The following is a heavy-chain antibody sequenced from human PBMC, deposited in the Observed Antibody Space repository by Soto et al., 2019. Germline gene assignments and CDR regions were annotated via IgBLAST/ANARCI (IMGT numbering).Heavy chain of an antibody. CDR3: ARANLGLLWFGEWH. V-gene: IGHV4-59*01. CDR1: GGSISSYY. J-gene: IGHJ1*01. Sequence: SETLSLTCTVSGGSISSYYWSWIRQPPGKGLEWIGYIYYSGTTNYNPSLKSRVTISVDTSKNQFSLKLNSVTAADTAVYYCARANLGLLWFGEWHWGQGTLVTVSS. D-gene: IGHD3-10*01. CDR2: IYYSGTT.